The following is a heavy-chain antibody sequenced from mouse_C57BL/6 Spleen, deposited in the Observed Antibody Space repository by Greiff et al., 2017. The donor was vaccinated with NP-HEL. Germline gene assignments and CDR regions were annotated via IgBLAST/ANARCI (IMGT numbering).Heavy chain of an antibody. V-gene: IGHV1-55*01. Sequence: VQLQQPGAELVKPGASVKMSCKASGYTFTSYWITWVKQRPGQGLEWIGDIYPGSGSTNYNEKFKSKATLTVDTSSSTAYMQLSSLTSEDSAVYYCARGVLYYGYDGFAYWGQGTLVTVSA. D-gene: IGHD2-2*01. CDR2: IYPGSGST. CDR3: ARGVLYYGYDGFAY. J-gene: IGHJ3*01. CDR1: GYTFTSYW.